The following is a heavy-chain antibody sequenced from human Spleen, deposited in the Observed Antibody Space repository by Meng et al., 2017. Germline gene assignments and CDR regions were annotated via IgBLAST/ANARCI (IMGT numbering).Heavy chain of an antibody. CDR2: ISRSGTTK. CDR3: ARDRSWLVHWGTDAFDI. D-gene: IGHD6-19*01. CDR1: GFTFSSFE. J-gene: IGHJ3*02. Sequence: GESLKISCEGSGFTFSSFEMNWVRQAPGKGLEWVSYISRSGTTKYYADSVRGRFTISRDNAKNSLYLQMNSLRAEDTAVYYCARDRSWLVHWGTDAFDIWGQGTMVTVSS. V-gene: IGHV3-48*03.